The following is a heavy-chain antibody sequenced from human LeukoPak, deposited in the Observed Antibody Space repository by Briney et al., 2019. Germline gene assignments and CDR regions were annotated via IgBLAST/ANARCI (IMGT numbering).Heavy chain of an antibody. Sequence: PGGALRLSCAASGFNFSSYGMQWGRPAPGKGVGWGAVIWYDGSNKYYADSVKGRFTISRDNSKNTLYLQMNSLRAEDTAVYYCAKDNLPYYDFWSGYYKARYYFDYWGQGTLVTVSS. J-gene: IGHJ4*02. CDR2: IWYDGSNK. CDR1: GFNFSSYG. V-gene: IGHV3-33*06. D-gene: IGHD3-3*01. CDR3: AKDNLPYYDFWSGYYKARYYFDY.